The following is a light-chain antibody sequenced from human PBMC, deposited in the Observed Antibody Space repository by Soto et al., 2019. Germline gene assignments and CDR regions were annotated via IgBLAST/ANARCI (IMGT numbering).Light chain of an antibody. Sequence: QSSLAQPPSVSGSPGQWITVSCTGTINDIGASNFVSWYQHLPGRAPKVIIFEATNRPSGVSNRFSGSKSGITASLTISGLQADDEAEYFCISYTTDDTFLFGTGTKVTVL. CDR2: EAT. V-gene: IGLV2-14*01. CDR3: ISYTTDDTFL. CDR1: INDIGASNF. J-gene: IGLJ1*01.